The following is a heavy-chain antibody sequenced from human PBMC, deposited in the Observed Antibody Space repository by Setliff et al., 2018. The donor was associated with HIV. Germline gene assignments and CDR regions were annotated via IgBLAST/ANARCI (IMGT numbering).Heavy chain of an antibody. D-gene: IGHD3-22*01. CDR2: LNPNSHNT. V-gene: IGHV1-8*01. Sequence: GASVKVSCKPSAYSFTSYDINWVRQATGQGLEWMGWLNPNSHNTGYAQKFQGRVAMTWDTSISTAYMVLSNLKSEDTAVYYCATARRDYYDRGRRSHYYRDVWGKGTTVTVS. J-gene: IGHJ6*03. CDR1: AYSFTSYD. CDR3: ATARRDYYDRGRRSHYYRDV.